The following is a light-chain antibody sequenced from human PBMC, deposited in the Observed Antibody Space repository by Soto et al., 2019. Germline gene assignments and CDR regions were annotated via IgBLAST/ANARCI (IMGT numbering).Light chain of an antibody. J-gene: IGKJ4*01. CDR1: QSISSH. V-gene: IGKV3-11*01. CDR2: DAS. Sequence: EIVLTQSPATLSLSPGEAATLSCRASQSISSHLAWYQQKPGQAPRLLIYDASNRATGIPARFSGSGSGTDFTLTISSLAPEDFAVYYCQQRPKWPLTFGGGTKVEIK. CDR3: QQRPKWPLT.